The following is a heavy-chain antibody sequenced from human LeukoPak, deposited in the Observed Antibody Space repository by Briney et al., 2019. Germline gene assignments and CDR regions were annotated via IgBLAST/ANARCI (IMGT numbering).Heavy chain of an antibody. CDR3: ASMISSPRYYYYMDV. J-gene: IGHJ6*03. V-gene: IGHV4-4*07. Sequence: SETLSLTCTVSGGSISSYYWSWIRQPAGKGLEWIGRIYTSGSTNYNPSLKSRVTISVDTSKNQFSLKLSSVTAADTAVYYCASMISSPRYYYYMDVWGKGTTVTVSS. CDR2: IYTSGST. D-gene: IGHD3/OR15-3a*01. CDR1: GGSISSYY.